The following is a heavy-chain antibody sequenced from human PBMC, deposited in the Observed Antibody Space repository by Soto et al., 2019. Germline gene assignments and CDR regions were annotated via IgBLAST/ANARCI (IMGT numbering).Heavy chain of an antibody. D-gene: IGHD2-8*01. J-gene: IGHJ6*02. CDR3: ARDPYHVLMVNAPNLYGMDV. Sequence: ASVKVSCKASGYTFTSYYMHWVRQAPGQGLEWMGIINPSGGSTSYAQSLQGRLTLTTDTSTTTAYMELRSLRSDDTAVYYCARDPYHVLMVNAPNLYGMDVWGQGTTVTVSS. CDR1: GYTFTSYY. V-gene: IGHV1-46*01. CDR2: INPSGGST.